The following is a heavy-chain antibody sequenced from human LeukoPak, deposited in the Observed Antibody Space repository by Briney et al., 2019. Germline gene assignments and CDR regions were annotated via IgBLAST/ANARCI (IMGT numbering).Heavy chain of an antibody. CDR2: ISIRSSFI. V-gene: IGHV3-21*06. D-gene: IGHD4-4*01. Sequence: PGGSLRLSCAASGFNFSQYSMNWVRQGPGKGLEWVSSISIRSSFIYYSDSVKGRFTISRDNAKSLLYLQMNSLRAEDTAIYYCVRPMTTVTINGLDVWGQGTTATVSS. CDR3: VRPMTTVTINGLDV. CDR1: GFNFSQYS. J-gene: IGHJ6*02.